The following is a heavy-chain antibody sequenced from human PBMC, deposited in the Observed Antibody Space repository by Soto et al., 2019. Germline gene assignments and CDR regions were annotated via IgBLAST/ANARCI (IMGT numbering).Heavy chain of an antibody. CDR2: IIPIFGTA. J-gene: IGHJ4*02. V-gene: IGHV1-69*13. CDR3: ASNTAMGPYYFDY. D-gene: IGHD5-18*01. Sequence: ASVKVSCKASGGTFSSYAISWVRQAPGQGLEWMGGIIPIFGTANYAQKFQGRVTITADESTSTAYMELSSLRSEDTAVYYCASNTAMGPYYFDYWGQGTLVTVSS. CDR1: GGTFSSYA.